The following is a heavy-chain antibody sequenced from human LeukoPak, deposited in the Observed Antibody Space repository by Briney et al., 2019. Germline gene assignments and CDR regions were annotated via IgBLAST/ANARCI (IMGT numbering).Heavy chain of an antibody. CDR3: ARLRFFQQPFDY. J-gene: IGHJ4*02. V-gene: IGHV4-31*03. CDR2: IYYSGST. CDR1: GGSISSGDHF. Sequence: PSQTLSLTCTVSGGSISSGDHFWSWIRQHPGKGLEWIGYIYYSGSTYYNPSLKSRVTISVDTSKNQFSLKLSSVTAADTAVYYCARLRFFQQPFDYWGQGTLVTVSS. D-gene: IGHD6-13*01.